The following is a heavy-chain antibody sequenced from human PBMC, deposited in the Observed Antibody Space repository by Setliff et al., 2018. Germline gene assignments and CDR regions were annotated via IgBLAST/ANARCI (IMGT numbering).Heavy chain of an antibody. V-gene: IGHV3-21*06. CDR1: GFTFSSFW. D-gene: IGHD3-10*01. J-gene: IGHJ6*02. Sequence: GGSLRLSCAASGFTFSSFWMAWVRQSPGRGLEWVSSISGSGGVTNYADSVRGRFTISRDNAKNSLYLQMNSLRAEDSAVYYCARDGVFYAMDFWGQGTTVTVSS. CDR2: ISGSGGVT. CDR3: ARDGVFYAMDF.